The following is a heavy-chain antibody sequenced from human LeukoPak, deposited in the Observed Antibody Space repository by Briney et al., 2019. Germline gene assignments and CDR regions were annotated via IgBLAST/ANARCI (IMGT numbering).Heavy chain of an antibody. V-gene: IGHV3-30*04. CDR1: GFTFSSYA. Sequence: RGSLRLSCAASGFTFSSYAMHWVRQAPGKGLEWVAVISHDGNDKHYADSLKGRITISRDNAKNSLYLQMNNLRDEDTAVYYCARGSGNSFDYWGQGALVTVSS. CDR2: ISHDGNDK. CDR3: ARGSGNSFDY. D-gene: IGHD3-10*01. J-gene: IGHJ4*02.